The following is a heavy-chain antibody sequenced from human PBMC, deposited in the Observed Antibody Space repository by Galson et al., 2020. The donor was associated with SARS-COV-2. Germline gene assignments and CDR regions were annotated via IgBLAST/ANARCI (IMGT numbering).Heavy chain of an antibody. Sequence: SQTLSLTCTVSGGSISSSSYYWGWIRQPPGKGLEWIGSIYYSGSTYYNPSLKSRVTISVDTSKNQFSLKLSSVTAADTAVYYWARRLGYDPGGNPGGLFGSWGQGTLLPVSS. J-gene: IGHJ5*02. D-gene: IGHD2-2*01. V-gene: IGHV4-39*01. CDR3: ARRLGYDPGGNPGGLFGS. CDR2: IYYSGST. CDR1: GGSISSSSYY.